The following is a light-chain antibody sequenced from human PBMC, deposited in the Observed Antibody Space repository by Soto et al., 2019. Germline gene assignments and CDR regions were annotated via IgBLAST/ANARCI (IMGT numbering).Light chain of an antibody. Sequence: EIVLTQSPGTLSLSPGERATLSCRASQSVSSSYLAWYQQKPGQAPRLFIYGASSRATGIPDRFSGSGSGTDFTLTISRLEPEDFAVYYCQQYGSSPRGFTFGPGTKVDIK. CDR1: QSVSSSY. V-gene: IGKV3-20*01. CDR2: GAS. CDR3: QQYGSSPRGFT. J-gene: IGKJ3*01.